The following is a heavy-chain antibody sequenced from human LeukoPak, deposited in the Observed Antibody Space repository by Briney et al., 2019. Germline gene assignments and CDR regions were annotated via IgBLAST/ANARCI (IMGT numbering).Heavy chain of an antibody. J-gene: IGHJ5*02. CDR3: ARDLVVAGLVP. Sequence: AGGSLRLSCAASGFTVSSNYMHWVRQAPGKGLEWVSVIYSGGRTYYAESVKGRFTISRDSSTNTLFLQMNSLRAEDTAIYYCARDLVVAGLVPWGQGTLVLVSS. D-gene: IGHD3-22*01. CDR1: GFTVSSNY. V-gene: IGHV3-66*01. CDR2: IYSGGRT.